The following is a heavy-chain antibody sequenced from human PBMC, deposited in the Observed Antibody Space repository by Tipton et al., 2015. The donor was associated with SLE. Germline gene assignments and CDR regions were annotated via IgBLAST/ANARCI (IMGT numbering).Heavy chain of an antibody. CDR2: ISGSGRRT. CDR1: GFTLSTYW. D-gene: IGHD2-15*01. CDR3: AKGVGQFDS. Sequence: SLRLSCTASGFTLSTYWMSWVRQAPGKGLEWVSGISGSGRRTYYAESVKGRFTISRDNSKKTLYLRMNRLRVEDTAVYYCAKGVGQFDSWGQGTLVTVSS. V-gene: IGHV3-23*01. J-gene: IGHJ5*01.